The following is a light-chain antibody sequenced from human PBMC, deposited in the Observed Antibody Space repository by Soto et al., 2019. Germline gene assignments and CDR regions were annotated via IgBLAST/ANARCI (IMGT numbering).Light chain of an antibody. J-gene: IGKJ2*01. CDR1: QTIDSNY. CDR2: GAS. V-gene: IGKV3-20*01. Sequence: EIVLTQSPGTLSLSPGERATLSCRASQTIDSNYLAWYQQKPGQAPRLLIYGASSRATGVPGRFSGSGSGTDFILTISRLESEDFAVYYCQQYGSSPPMYTFGQGTKLEIK. CDR3: QQYGSSPPMYT.